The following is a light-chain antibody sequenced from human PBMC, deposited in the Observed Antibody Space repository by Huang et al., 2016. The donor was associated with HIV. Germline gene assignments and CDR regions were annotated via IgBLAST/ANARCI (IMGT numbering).Light chain of an antibody. CDR2: DAS. J-gene: IGKJ1*01. CDR1: QSVSSDY. CDR3: QQYGSAPVT. V-gene: IGKV3D-20*01. Sequence: EIVLTQSPVTLSLAPGERVTLSCGASQSVSSDYLAWYQQKPGLAPRLLIYDASIRANGVPDRFSGSGSGTDFTLSISYLEPEDFAVYYCQQYGSAPVTFGHGTRLEI.